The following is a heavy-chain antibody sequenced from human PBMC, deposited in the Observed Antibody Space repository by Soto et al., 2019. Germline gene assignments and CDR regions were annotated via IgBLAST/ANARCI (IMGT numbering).Heavy chain of an antibody. Sequence: PGGSLRLSCAASGFTFSSYAMSWVRQAPGKGLEWVSAISGSGGSTYYADSVKGRFTISRDNSRNTLYLQMNSLRAEDTAVYYCAKDRHDYGDHPFDYWGQGTLVTVSS. D-gene: IGHD4-17*01. V-gene: IGHV3-23*01. CDR1: GFTFSSYA. CDR2: ISGSGGST. CDR3: AKDRHDYGDHPFDY. J-gene: IGHJ4*02.